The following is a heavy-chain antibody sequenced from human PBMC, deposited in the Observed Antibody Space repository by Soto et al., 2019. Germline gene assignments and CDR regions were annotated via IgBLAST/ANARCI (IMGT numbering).Heavy chain of an antibody. CDR2: IDPSDSYS. CDR1: GYYFTSYW. Sequence: EVQLVQSGAEVKKPGESLRISCKGSGYYFTSYWISWVRQMPGKGLEWMGRIDPSDSYSNYSPSFQGHVTIAADKSISTAYLQCSSLKASDTAMYYCARRDGYQWYGMDVWGQGTTVTVSS. D-gene: IGHD3-22*01. J-gene: IGHJ6*02. V-gene: IGHV5-10-1*01. CDR3: ARRDGYQWYGMDV.